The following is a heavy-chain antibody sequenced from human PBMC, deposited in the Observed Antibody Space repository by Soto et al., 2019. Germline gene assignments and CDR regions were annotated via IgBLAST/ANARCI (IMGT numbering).Heavy chain of an antibody. V-gene: IGHV4-59*01. Sequence: SETLSLTCTVSGGSISSYYWSWIRQPPGKGLEWIGYIYYSGSTNYNPSLKSRVTISVDTSKNQFSLKLSSVTAADTAVYYCARDPYWRQGTLVTVSS. CDR3: ARDPY. CDR2: IYYSGST. J-gene: IGHJ4*02. CDR1: GGSISSYY.